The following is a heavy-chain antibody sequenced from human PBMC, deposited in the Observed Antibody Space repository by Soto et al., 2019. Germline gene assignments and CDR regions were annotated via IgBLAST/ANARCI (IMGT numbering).Heavy chain of an antibody. CDR2: IYYSGST. V-gene: IGHV4-61*01. Sequence: QVQLQESGPGLVKPSETLSLTCTVSGGSVSSGSYYWSWIRQPPGKGLEWIGYIYYSGSTNYNPSLKSRVTISVDTSKNQFSLKLSSVTAADTAVYYCASLRTTVKGWIHYYYGMDIWGQGTTVTVSS. J-gene: IGHJ6*02. CDR1: GGSVSSGSYY. CDR3: ASLRTTVKGWIHYYYGMDI. D-gene: IGHD4-17*01.